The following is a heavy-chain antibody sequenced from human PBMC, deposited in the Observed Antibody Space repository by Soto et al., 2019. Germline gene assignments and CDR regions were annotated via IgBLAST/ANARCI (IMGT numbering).Heavy chain of an antibody. V-gene: IGHV4-30-4*01. Sequence: QLQESGPGLVMPSQTLSLTCTVSGASINNNDYYWSWIRQTPGKGLEWIGYVYYSGSTDYIPSLKRRLSMSIDKSQHQFPLKLNSVTAAATATYYCARMSYFYDKWYFDLWGRGTLVTVSS. J-gene: IGHJ2*01. CDR1: GASINNNDYY. CDR2: VYYSGST. D-gene: IGHD3-22*01. CDR3: ARMSYFYDKWYFDL.